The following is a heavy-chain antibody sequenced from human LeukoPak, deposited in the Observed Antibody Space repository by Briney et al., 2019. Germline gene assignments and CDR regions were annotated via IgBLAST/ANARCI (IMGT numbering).Heavy chain of an antibody. CDR3: TRVAGSYIPDAFDI. D-gene: IGHD1-26*01. Sequence: GGSPRLSCTASGFTFGDYAMSWFRQAPGKGLEWVGFIRSKAYGGTTEYAASVKGRFTISRDDSKSIAYLQMNSLKTEDTAVYYCTRVAGSYIPDAFDIWGQGTMVTVSS. CDR2: IRSKAYGGTT. V-gene: IGHV3-49*03. J-gene: IGHJ3*02. CDR1: GFTFGDYA.